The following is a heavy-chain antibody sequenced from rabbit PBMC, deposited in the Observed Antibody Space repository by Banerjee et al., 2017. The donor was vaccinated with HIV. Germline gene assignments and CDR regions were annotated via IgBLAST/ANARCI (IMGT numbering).Heavy chain of an antibody. V-gene: IGHV1S40*01. D-gene: IGHD6-1*01. CDR3: ARDRADDSDAHFDL. J-gene: IGHJ4*01. CDR1: GIDFSSSYW. Sequence: QSLEESGGDLVKPGASLTLTCTASGIDFSSSYWICWVRQAPGKGLELIACIYSGSSGSTAYASWAKGRFTISKTSSTVDLKMTSLTAADTATYFCARDRADDSDAHFDLWGQGTLVTVS. CDR2: IYSGSSGST.